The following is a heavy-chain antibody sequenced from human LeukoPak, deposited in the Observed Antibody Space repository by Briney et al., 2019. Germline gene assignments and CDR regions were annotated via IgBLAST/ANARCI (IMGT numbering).Heavy chain of an antibody. J-gene: IGHJ4*02. CDR2: MNPNSGNT. V-gene: IGHV1-8*01. CDR1: GYTFTSYD. CDR3: AGGRYDILTEDFDY. D-gene: IGHD3-9*01. Sequence: ASVKVSCKASGYTFTSYDINWVRQATGQGLEWMGWMNPNSGNTGYAQKFQGRVTMTRNTSISTAYMELSSLRSEDTAVYYCAGGRYDILTEDFDYWGQGTLVTVSS.